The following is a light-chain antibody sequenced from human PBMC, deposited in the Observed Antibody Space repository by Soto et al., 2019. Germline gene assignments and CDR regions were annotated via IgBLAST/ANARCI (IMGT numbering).Light chain of an antibody. CDR3: QQYENLPRFI. Sequence: DIQMTQSPSSLSASVGDRVTITCLASHDIGNYLNWYQQKPRKAPKLLIYYASNLETGVSSRFSGSGSGTDFTFTISSLQPEDIATYFCQQYENLPRFIFGPGTKVDIK. CDR1: HDIGNY. CDR2: YAS. J-gene: IGKJ3*01. V-gene: IGKV1-33*01.